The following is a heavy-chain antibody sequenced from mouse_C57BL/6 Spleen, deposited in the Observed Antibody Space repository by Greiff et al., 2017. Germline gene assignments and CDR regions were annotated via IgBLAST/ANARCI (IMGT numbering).Heavy chain of an antibody. D-gene: IGHD1-1*01. CDR2: IYPRSGNT. Sequence: VMLVESGAELARPGASVKLSCKASGYTFTSYGISWVKQRTGQGLEWIGEIYPRSGNTYYNEKFKGKATLTADKSSSTAYMELRSLTSEDSAVYFCARYYYGSSYEDYFDYWGQGTTLTVSS. CDR3: ARYYYGSSYEDYFDY. J-gene: IGHJ2*01. CDR1: GYTFTSYG. V-gene: IGHV1-81*01.